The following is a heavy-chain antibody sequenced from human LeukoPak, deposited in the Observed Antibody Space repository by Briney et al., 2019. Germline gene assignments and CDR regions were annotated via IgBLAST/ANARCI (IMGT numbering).Heavy chain of an antibody. V-gene: IGHV1-69*13. D-gene: IGHD5-18*01. Sequence: ASVKVSCKASGGTFSSYAISWVRQAPGQGLEWMGGIIPIFGTANYAQKFQGRVTITADESTSTAYMELSSLRSEDTAVYYCASLPYGYYWYFDLWGRGTLVTVSS. CDR2: IIPIFGTA. J-gene: IGHJ2*01. CDR3: ASLPYGYYWYFDL. CDR1: GGTFSSYA.